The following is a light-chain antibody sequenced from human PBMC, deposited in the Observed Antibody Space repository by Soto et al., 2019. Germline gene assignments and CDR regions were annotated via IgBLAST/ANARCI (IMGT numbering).Light chain of an antibody. CDR3: CSYAVREV. V-gene: IGLV2-23*02. CDR2: EVS. J-gene: IGLJ3*02. CDR1: SSDVGSYNL. Sequence: QSALTQPASVSGSPGQSITISCTGTSSDVGSYNLVSWYQQHPGKAPKLMIYEVSKRPSGVSNRFSGSKSGNTASLTISGLQAEDEADYYCCSYAVREVFGGGTKLTVL.